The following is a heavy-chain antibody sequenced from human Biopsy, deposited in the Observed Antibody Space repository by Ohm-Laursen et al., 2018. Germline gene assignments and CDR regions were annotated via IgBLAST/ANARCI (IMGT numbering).Heavy chain of an antibody. J-gene: IGHJ6*02. CDR2: VNPVAEAA. D-gene: IGHD2-21*01. CDR3: ARESPLRLGVCGAIRCFKEVFGMDV. Sequence: APVKVSCKASGYNFGNYYINWVRKVPGQGLEWLGVVNPVAEAAMYAQKFQDRITLTRDASTNTVYMDLTSLTSEDTAVYYCARESPLRLGVCGAIRCFKEVFGMDVWGQGTTVIVSS. CDR1: GYNFGNYY. V-gene: IGHV1-46*01.